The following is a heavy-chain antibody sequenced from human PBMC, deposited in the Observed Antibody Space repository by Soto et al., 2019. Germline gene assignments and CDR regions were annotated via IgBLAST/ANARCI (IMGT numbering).Heavy chain of an antibody. Sequence: ASVKVSCKASGGTFSSYAISWVRQAPGQGLEWMGGIIPIFGTANYAQKFQGRVTITADESTSTAYMELSSLRSEDTAVYYCARGDDFWSGFTAYFDYWGQGTLVTVSS. CDR1: GGTFSSYA. CDR2: IIPIFGTA. CDR3: ARGDDFWSGFTAYFDY. D-gene: IGHD3-3*01. J-gene: IGHJ4*02. V-gene: IGHV1-69*13.